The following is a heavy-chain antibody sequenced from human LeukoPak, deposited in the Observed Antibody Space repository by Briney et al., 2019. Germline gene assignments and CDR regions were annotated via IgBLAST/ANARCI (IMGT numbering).Heavy chain of an antibody. J-gene: IGHJ4*02. CDR1: GGSFSGYY. D-gene: IGHD6-13*01. Sequence: SETLSLTCAVYGGSFSGYYWSWIRQPPGKGLEWIGEINHSGSTNYNPSLKSRVTISVDTSKNQFSLKLSSVTAADTAVYYCARGDSSSWYLSDYWGQGTLVTVSS. CDR3: ARGDSSSWYLSDY. V-gene: IGHV4-34*01. CDR2: INHSGST.